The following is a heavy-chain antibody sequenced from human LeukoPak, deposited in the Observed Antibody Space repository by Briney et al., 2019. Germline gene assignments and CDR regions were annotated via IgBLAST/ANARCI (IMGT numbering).Heavy chain of an antibody. CDR1: GESFSGYY. Sequence: PSETLSLTCAVYGESFSGYYWSWIRQPPAKGLEWIGEINHSGSTSYNPSLKSRVTISVDTSKNQFSLKLSSVTAADTAVYYCARGFLRPAPVQKSPLKYYYNYMDVWGKGTTVTVSS. CDR2: INHSGST. V-gene: IGHV4-34*01. CDR3: ARGFLRPAPVQKSPLKYYYNYMDV. D-gene: IGHD6-13*01. J-gene: IGHJ6*03.